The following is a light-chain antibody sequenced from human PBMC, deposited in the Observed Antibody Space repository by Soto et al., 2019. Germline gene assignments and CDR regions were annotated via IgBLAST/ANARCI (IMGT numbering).Light chain of an antibody. V-gene: IGLV2-14*01. CDR1: SSDVGGYNY. CDR2: EVS. Sequence: QSALTQPASVSGSPGQSITFSCTGTSSDVGGYNYVSWYQQHPGTAPKLMIYEVSNRPSGVSNRFSGSKSGNTAALTISGLQAEDEADYYCSSYTNSSTLEVVVGGGTKGTVL. J-gene: IGLJ2*01. CDR3: SSYTNSSTLEVV.